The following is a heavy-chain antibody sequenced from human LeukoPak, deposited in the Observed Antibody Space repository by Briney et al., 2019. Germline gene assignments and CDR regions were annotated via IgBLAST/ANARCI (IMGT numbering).Heavy chain of an antibody. Sequence: SETLSLTCAVYGGSFSGYYWSWIRQPPGKELEWIGEINHSGSTNYNPSLKSRVTISVDTSKNQFSLKLSAVTAADTAVYYCARGQRGWIQLWLFDYWGQGTLVTVSS. V-gene: IGHV4-34*01. CDR3: ARGQRGWIQLWLFDY. J-gene: IGHJ4*02. CDR2: INHSGST. D-gene: IGHD5-18*01. CDR1: GGSFSGYY.